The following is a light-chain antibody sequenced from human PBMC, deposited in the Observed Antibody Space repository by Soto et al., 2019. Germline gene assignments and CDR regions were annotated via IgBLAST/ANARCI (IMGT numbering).Light chain of an antibody. CDR3: QQRSNWPGYT. CDR1: QSISTY. J-gene: IGKJ2*01. V-gene: IGKV3-11*01. CDR2: DAS. Sequence: EVVLTQSPATLSLSPGERATLSYRASQSISTYLAWYQQKPGQAPRLLIYDASTRATGIPARFSGSGSGTDFTLTINSLEPEDFAVYYCQQRSNWPGYTFGQGTRLEIK.